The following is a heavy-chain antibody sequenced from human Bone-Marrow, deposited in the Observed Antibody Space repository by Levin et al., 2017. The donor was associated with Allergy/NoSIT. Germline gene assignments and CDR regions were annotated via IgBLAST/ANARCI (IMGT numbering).Heavy chain of an antibody. V-gene: IGHV4-4*02. CDR3: ARDPAHQDAVTPFFDY. CDR1: GGSISSSNW. D-gene: IGHD4-17*01. J-gene: IGHJ4*02. Sequence: TASETLSLTCAVSGGSISSSNWWSWVRQPPGKGLEWIGEIYHSGSTNYNPSLKSRVTISVDKSKNQFSLKLSSVTAADTAVYYCARDPAHQDAVTPFFDYWGQGTLVTVSS. CDR2: IYHSGST.